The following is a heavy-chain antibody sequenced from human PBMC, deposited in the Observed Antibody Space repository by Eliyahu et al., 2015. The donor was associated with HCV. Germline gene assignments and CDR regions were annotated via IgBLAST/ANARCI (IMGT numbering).Heavy chain of an antibody. V-gene: IGHV3-72*01. CDR3: GRDYDNSGNWYFDL. J-gene: IGHJ2*01. CDR2: SRRKSSGYTT. D-gene: IGHD3-10*01. Sequence: EVQLVESGGGLVQPGGALRLSCAASGFKMDDHYIEWVRQAPGEGLGWVGSSRRKSSGYTTEYAASVKGRFTLSRDESKNSLHLQMNSLKTEDTAVYFCGRDYDNSGNWYFDLWGRGTLVTVSS. CDR1: GFKMDDHY.